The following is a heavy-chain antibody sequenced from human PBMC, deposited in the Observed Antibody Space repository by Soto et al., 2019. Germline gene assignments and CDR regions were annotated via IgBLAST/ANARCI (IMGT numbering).Heavy chain of an antibody. CDR2: IKSDGSST. V-gene: IGHV3-74*01. CDR3: ARDVGRLGDRGYSFGLVV. Sequence: EVQLVESEGGLVQPGGSLRLSCAASGFTFSSYWMYWVRQVPGKGLVWVSRIKSDGSSTTYADSVKGRFTISRENSKNTLYLRMNSRTAEVTAVYYCARDVGRLGDRGYSFGLVVGGQGTLVSVSS. D-gene: IGHD5-18*01. CDR1: GFTFSSYW. J-gene: IGHJ4*02.